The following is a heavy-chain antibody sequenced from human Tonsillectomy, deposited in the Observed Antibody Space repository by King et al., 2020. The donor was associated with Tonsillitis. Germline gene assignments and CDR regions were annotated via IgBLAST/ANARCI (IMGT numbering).Heavy chain of an antibody. J-gene: IGHJ5*02. D-gene: IGHD2-2*02. Sequence: EVQLVESGGGLVQPGGSLRLSCTASGFIFSSSAMSWVRQAPGKGLEWVSAISESGASTYYADSVKGRFTVSRDNSKNTVSLQMVSLRTEDTAVYYCAEARYCGSTSCYTWFGPWGLGTLVTVSS. V-gene: IGHV3-23*04. CDR2: ISESGAST. CDR1: GFIFSSSA. CDR3: AEARYCGSTSCYTWFGP.